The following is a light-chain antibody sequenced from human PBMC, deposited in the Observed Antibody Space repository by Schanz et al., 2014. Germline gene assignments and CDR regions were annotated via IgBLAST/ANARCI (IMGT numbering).Light chain of an antibody. V-gene: IGKV3-15*01. CDR2: GAS. CDR3: QQYNIWPT. J-gene: IGKJ4*01. CDR1: QSVSSN. Sequence: ELVMTQSPATLSVSPGVRATLSCRASQSVSSNLAWYQHKPGQAPRLLMYGASTRATGVPARFSGSASGTEFTLTISSLQSEDSAVYYCQQYNIWPTFGGGTKVEIK.